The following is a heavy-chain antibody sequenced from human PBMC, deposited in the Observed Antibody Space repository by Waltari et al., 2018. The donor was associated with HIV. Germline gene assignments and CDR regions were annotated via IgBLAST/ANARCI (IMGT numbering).Heavy chain of an antibody. V-gene: IGHV4-59*01. J-gene: IGHJ4*02. Sequence: QVQLQESGPGLVKPSETLSLTCTVSGGSICSYYWIWIRQPPGKGLEWIGYIYYSGSTNYNPSLKSRVTISVDTSKNQFSLKLSSVTAADTAVYYCARSGSYRGYFDYWGQGTLVTVSS. CDR1: GGSICSYY. D-gene: IGHD1-26*01. CDR2: IYYSGST. CDR3: ARSGSYRGYFDY.